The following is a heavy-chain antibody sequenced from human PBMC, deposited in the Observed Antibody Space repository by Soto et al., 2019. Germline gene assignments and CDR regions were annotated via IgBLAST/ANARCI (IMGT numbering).Heavy chain of an antibody. Sequence: SETLCLTCTVSGGSISSYYWSWIRQPPGKGLEWIGYIYYSGSTNYNPSLKSRVTISVDTSKNQFSLKLSSVTAADTAVYYCARSGLTMVRGPHIYYIDVWGKGTTVTVSS. D-gene: IGHD3-10*01. CDR1: GGSISSYY. CDR2: IYYSGST. J-gene: IGHJ6*03. CDR3: ARSGLTMVRGPHIYYIDV. V-gene: IGHV4-59*01.